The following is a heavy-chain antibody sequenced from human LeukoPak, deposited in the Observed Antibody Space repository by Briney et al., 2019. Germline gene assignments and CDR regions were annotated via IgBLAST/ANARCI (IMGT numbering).Heavy chain of an antibody. D-gene: IGHD6-6*01. CDR1: GFTFSTYW. Sequence: GGSLRLSCAASGFTFSTYWMTWVRQAPGKGLEWVANRIETYYVDSVKGRFTISRDNAKNSLYLQMNSLRAEDTAVYYRARDAEYSSSRFLDYWGQGTLVTVSS. J-gene: IGHJ4*02. CDR2: RIET. V-gene: IGHV3-7*01. CDR3: ARDAEYSSSRFLDY.